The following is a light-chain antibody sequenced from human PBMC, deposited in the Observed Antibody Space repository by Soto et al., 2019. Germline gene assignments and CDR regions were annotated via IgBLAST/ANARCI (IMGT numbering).Light chain of an antibody. V-gene: IGKV3-20*01. CDR1: QSVSSSY. CDR3: QQYGSSLRT. J-gene: IGKJ3*01. CDR2: GAS. Sequence: EIVLTQSPGTLSLSPGERATLSCRASQSVSSSYLAWYQQKPGQAPRLLIYGASSRATGIPDRFSGSGSGTDFTVTISRLEPEDFTVYYCQQYGSSLRTFGPGTKVDIK.